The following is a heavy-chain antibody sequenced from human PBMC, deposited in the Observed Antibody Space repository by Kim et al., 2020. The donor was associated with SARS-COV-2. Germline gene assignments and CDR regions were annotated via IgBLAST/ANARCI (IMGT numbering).Heavy chain of an antibody. CDR3: ARQRGYSGYEFDY. D-gene: IGHD5-12*01. J-gene: IGHJ4*02. V-gene: IGHV4-59*12. Sequence: YNPSLESRVTISVDTSKSQFSLKLSSVTATDTAVYYCARQRGYSGYEFDYWGQGTLVTVSS.